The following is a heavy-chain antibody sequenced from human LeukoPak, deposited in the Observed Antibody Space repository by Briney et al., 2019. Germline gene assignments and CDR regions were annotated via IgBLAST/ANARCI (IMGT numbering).Heavy chain of an antibody. CDR3: ASPGGTLNYYYYMDV. CDR1: GYTFTGYY. D-gene: IGHD1-26*01. CDR2: INPNSGGT. Sequence: ASVKVSCKASGYTFTGYYMHWVRQAPGQGLEWMGWINPNSGGTNYAQKFQGRVTMTRDTSISTAYMELSRLRSDDTAVYYCASPGGTLNYYYYMDVWGKGTTVTVSS. V-gene: IGHV1-2*02. J-gene: IGHJ6*03.